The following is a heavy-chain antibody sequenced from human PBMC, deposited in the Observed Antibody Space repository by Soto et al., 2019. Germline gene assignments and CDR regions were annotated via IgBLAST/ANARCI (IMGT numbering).Heavy chain of an antibody. CDR1: GFSLTTSPVG. J-gene: IGHJ4*02. Sequence: QITLWESGPTLVKPTQPLTLTCSFSGFSLTTSPVGVGWIRQSPGKALEWLAFAYWDDDNRYSPSLRSRLTVTKDNSKDQVVLTMTNMHPVDTPTYDCAHRGQSGDYNGGYFDYRGQGTLVTLSS. CDR2: AYWDDDN. CDR3: AHRGQSGDYNGGYFDY. V-gene: IGHV2-5*02. D-gene: IGHD2-21*02.